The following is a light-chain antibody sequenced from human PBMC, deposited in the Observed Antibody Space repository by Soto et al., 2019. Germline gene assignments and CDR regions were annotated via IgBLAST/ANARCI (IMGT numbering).Light chain of an antibody. CDR3: QTCGTGTRV. CDR1: SGHSSYA. CDR2: VDSDGSH. Sequence: QSVVTQSPSASASLGASVRLTCTLSSGHSSYAIAWHQQQPGKGPRYLMKVDSDGSHIKGDGIPDRFSGSSSGAERYLTISSLQSEDEADYYCQTCGTGTRVFGGGTKLTVL. V-gene: IGLV4-69*01. J-gene: IGLJ3*02.